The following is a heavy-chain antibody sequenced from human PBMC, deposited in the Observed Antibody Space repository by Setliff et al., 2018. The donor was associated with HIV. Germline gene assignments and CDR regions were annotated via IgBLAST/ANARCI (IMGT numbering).Heavy chain of an antibody. J-gene: IGHJ6*03. D-gene: IGHD3-9*01. V-gene: IGHV3-23*01. Sequence: GGSLRLSCAASGFTFISYGMSWVRQAPGKGLEWVSSISGSGSSTYYADSVKGRFTISRDNSKNTLYLQMDSLRAEDTAVYYCARSPANTGYWVTPLWYMDVWGKGTTVTVSS. CDR1: GFTFISYG. CDR3: ARSPANTGYWVTPLWYMDV. CDR2: ISGSGSST.